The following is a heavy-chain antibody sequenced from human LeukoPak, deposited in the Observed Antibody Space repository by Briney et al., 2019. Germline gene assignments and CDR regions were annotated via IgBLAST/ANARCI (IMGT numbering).Heavy chain of an antibody. J-gene: IGHJ4*02. Sequence: ASVKVSCKASGYTFTGYHIHWVRQAPGQGLEWMGRINPYSGDTNFAQKFQGRVTMTRDTSISTAYMELSRLRSDDTAVYYCARLCSSTSCYLVEDYWGQGTLVTVSS. CDR2: INPYSGDT. V-gene: IGHV1-2*06. D-gene: IGHD2-2*01. CDR1: GYTFTGYH. CDR3: ARLCSSTSCYLVEDY.